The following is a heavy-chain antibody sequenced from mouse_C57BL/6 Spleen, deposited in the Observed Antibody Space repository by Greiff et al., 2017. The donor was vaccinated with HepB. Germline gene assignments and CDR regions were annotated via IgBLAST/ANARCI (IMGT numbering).Heavy chain of an antibody. CDR3: ASGSLFDY. Sequence: QVQLQQSGAELVRPGTSVKVSCKASGYAFTNYLIEWVKQRPGQGLEWIGVINPGSGGTNYNEKFKGKATLTADKSSSTAYMQLSSLTSEDSAVDFCASGSLFDYWGQGTTLTVSS. CDR1: GYAFTNYL. CDR2: INPGSGGT. J-gene: IGHJ2*01. D-gene: IGHD1-1*02. V-gene: IGHV1-54*01.